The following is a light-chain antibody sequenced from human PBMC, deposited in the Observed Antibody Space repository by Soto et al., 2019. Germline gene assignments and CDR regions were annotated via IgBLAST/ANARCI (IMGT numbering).Light chain of an antibody. Sequence: DIQMTQTPSSVSASVGDRFTITCLSSQDISSWLAWFQQKPGKAPKLLIYAASSLQSGVPSRFSGSGSGTVFTLTISSLQPEDFATYFCQQASSIPPPTFSQGRRLEV. CDR2: AAS. V-gene: IGKV1-12*01. J-gene: IGKJ5*01. CDR3: QQASSIPPPT. CDR1: QDISSW.